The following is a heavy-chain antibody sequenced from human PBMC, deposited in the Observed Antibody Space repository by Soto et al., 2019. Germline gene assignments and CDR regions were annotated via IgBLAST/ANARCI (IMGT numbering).Heavy chain of an antibody. CDR1: GGSISSSNYF. D-gene: IGHD5-12*01. V-gene: IGHV4-39*01. CDR3: ARRIVATETFDY. Sequence: PETRSLTCTVSGGSISSSNYFWGWIRQPPGKGLEWIGSIYYSGNTYYNPSLKSRVTMSVDKSKKQFSLRLSSVTAADTAVYYCARRIVATETFDYWGQGTLVTVS. CDR2: IYYSGNT. J-gene: IGHJ4*02.